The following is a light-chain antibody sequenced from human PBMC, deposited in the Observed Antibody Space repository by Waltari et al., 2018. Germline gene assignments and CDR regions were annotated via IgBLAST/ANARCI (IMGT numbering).Light chain of an antibody. CDR2: AAS. CDR3: QQSYSTPLT. CDR1: QSISSY. V-gene: IGKV1-39*01. J-gene: IGKJ4*01. Sequence: DIQMTQSPSSLSASVGDRVTITCRASQSISSYLNCYQQKPGKAPKLLIHAASSLQSGVPSRFSGSGSGTDFTLTISSLQPEDFATYYCQQSYSTPLTFGGGTKVEIK.